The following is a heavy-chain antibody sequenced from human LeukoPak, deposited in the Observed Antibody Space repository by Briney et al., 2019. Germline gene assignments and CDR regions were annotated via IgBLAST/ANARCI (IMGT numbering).Heavy chain of an antibody. V-gene: IGHV3-74*01. Sequence: GGSLRLSCAASGFTFSNYWMHWVRQAPGKGLVWVSRINSDGSSTRYADSVKGRFTIPRDNAKNTLYLQMNSLRDGDTAVYYCVRARFGGNSGYYMDVWGKGTTVTVSS. CDR1: GFTFSNYW. CDR3: VRARFGGNSGYYMDV. D-gene: IGHD4-23*01. CDR2: INSDGSST. J-gene: IGHJ6*03.